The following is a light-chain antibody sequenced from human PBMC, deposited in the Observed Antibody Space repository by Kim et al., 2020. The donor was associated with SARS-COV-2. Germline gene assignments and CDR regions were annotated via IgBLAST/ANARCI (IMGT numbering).Light chain of an antibody. J-gene: IGKJ4*01. CDR2: DTS. CDR1: QSVSSNY. Sequence: SAGKSATLSCRASQSVSSNYLAWYQQKPGQPPRLLIYDTSTRATGIPDRFSGSGSGTDYTLTISRLEPEDFVVYYCQQYGSSPLTFGGGTKVDIK. CDR3: QQYGSSPLT. V-gene: IGKV3-20*01.